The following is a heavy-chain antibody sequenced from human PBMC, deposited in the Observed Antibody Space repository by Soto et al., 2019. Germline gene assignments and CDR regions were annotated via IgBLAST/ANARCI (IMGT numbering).Heavy chain of an antibody. CDR3: ARKDTAMGYYYYGMDV. CDR2: ISSSSSYI. D-gene: IGHD5-18*01. Sequence: GGSLRLSCAASGFTFSSYSMNWVRQAPGKGLEWVSSISSSSSYIYYADSVKGRFTISRDNAKNSLYLQMNSLRAEDTAVYYCARKDTAMGYYYYGMDVWGQGTTVTVSS. CDR1: GFTFSSYS. V-gene: IGHV3-21*01. J-gene: IGHJ6*02.